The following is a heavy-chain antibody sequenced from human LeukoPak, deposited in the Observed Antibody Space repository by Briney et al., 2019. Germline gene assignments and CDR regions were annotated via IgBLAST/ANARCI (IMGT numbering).Heavy chain of an antibody. CDR3: AKGLSYGMDV. CDR2: ISYDGTNK. Sequence: PGRCLRLSCAASGFTFSSYGMHWVPQAPGKGLEWVAVISYDGTNKYYGDAVKGRFTISRDNSKNTLYLQMNSLRAEDTAGYYCAKGLSYGMDVWGQGTTVTVSS. J-gene: IGHJ6*02. CDR1: GFTFSSYG. D-gene: IGHD2-15*01. V-gene: IGHV3-30*18.